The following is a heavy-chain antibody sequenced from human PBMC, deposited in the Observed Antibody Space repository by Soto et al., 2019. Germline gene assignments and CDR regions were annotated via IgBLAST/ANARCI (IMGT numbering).Heavy chain of an antibody. CDR2: IYWDDDK. Sequence: QITLKESGPTLVEPTQTLALTCAFSGFSLSTSGVGVGWIRQPPGKALEWLAFIYWDDDKRYNPSLKTRLTMFKDTSKNQVVLIRINRDPVDTATYYCAYRQEYRGSWDSGWLDPWGQGTLVTVSS. V-gene: IGHV2-5*02. CDR3: AYRQEYRGSWDSGWLDP. D-gene: IGHD6-13*01. J-gene: IGHJ5*02. CDR1: GFSLSTSGVG.